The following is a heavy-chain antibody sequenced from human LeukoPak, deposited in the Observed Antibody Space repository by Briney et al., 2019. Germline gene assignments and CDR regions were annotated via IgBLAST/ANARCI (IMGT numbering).Heavy chain of an antibody. J-gene: IGHJ5*02. V-gene: IGHV4-34*01. Sequence: SETLSLTCAVYGGSFSGYYWSWIRQPPGKGLEWIGEINHSGSTNYNPSLKSRVTISVDTPKNQFSLKLSSVTAADTAVYYCARDRAITMVRGVISPWGQGTLVTVSS. CDR3: ARDRAITMVRGVISP. D-gene: IGHD3-10*01. CDR1: GGSFSGYY. CDR2: INHSGST.